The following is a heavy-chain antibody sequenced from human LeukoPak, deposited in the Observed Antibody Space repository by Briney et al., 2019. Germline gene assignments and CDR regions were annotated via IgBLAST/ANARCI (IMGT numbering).Heavy chain of an antibody. CDR2: ISYEGAYK. Sequence: PGGSLRLSCAASGFTFSSYAMLWVRQAPGKGLEWVATISYEGAYKFYADSVKGRCTISRDNSMNTLYLQMNSLRAEDTAVYYCAKEAWEYSSSARFDYWGQGTLVTVSS. CDR1: GFTFSSYA. V-gene: IGHV3-30*04. J-gene: IGHJ4*02. CDR3: AKEAWEYSSSARFDY. D-gene: IGHD6-6*01.